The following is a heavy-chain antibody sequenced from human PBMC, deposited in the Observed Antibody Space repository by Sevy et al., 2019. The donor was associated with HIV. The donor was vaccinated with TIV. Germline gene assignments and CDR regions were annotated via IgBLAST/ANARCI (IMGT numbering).Heavy chain of an antibody. CDR2: IYSDGRT. CDR3: ARDRYYDASGYYYYYYGMDV. Sequence: GGSLRLSCAASGLSVSDNYMNWVRQAPGKGLELVSVIYSDGRTYYPDSVKGRFRISRDNSKNTLYLHMKSLRPEDTAEYYCARDRYYDASGYYYYYYGMDVWGQGTTVTVSS. V-gene: IGHV3-66*01. D-gene: IGHD3-22*01. CDR1: GLSVSDNY. J-gene: IGHJ6*02.